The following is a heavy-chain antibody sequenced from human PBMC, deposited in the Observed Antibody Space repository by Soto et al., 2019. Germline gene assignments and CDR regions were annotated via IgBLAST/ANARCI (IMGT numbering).Heavy chain of an antibody. D-gene: IGHD2-2*01. CDR1: GFTFSSYS. J-gene: IGHJ4*02. CDR2: IFSSDSSA. CDR3: GTWRGSSWFDY. Sequence: GESLKISCKASGFTFSSYSLGWVRHMPGKGLQWMGNIFSSDSSAKYSPSLVGQVTISVDRSINIAYLQWSSLKASDTAIYYCGTWRGSSWFDYWGPGTQVTVS. V-gene: IGHV5-51*01.